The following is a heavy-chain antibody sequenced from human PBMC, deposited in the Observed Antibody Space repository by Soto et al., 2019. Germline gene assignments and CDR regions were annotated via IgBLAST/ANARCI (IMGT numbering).Heavy chain of an antibody. V-gene: IGHV3-30*18. CDR3: AKRTDSSGYYYTFDY. Sequence: PGGSLRLSCAASGFTFSSYGMHWVRQAPGKGLEWVAVISYDGSNKYYADSVKGRFTISRDNSKNTLYLQMNSLRAEDTAVYYCAKRTDSSGYYYTFDYWGQGTLVTVSS. D-gene: IGHD3-22*01. J-gene: IGHJ4*02. CDR1: GFTFSSYG. CDR2: ISYDGSNK.